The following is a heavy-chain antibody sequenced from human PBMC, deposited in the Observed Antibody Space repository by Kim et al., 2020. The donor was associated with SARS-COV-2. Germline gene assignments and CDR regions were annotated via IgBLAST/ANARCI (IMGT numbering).Heavy chain of an antibody. CDR1: GGSISSGYFY. J-gene: IGHJ2*01. Sequence: SQTLSLTCTVSGGSISSGYFYWTWIRLHPGRGLEWIGYIFHRGTTYYNPSLKSRLSISIDTSTNQFSLNLTSVTAADTALYFCARRGGGYITSTSNHWYFDLWGRGALVTVSS. V-gene: IGHV4-31*03. CDR3: ARRGGGYITSTSNHWYFDL. CDR2: IFHRGTT. D-gene: IGHD3-16*01.